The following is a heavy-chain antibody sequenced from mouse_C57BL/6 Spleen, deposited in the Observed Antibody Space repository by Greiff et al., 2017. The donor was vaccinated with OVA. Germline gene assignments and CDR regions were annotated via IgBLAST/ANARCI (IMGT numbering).Heavy chain of an antibody. J-gene: IGHJ3*01. V-gene: IGHV5-9*01. CDR1: GFTFSSYT. CDR3: AAIYDYDWFAY. Sequence: EVNVVESGGGLVKPGGSLKLSCAASGFTFSSYTMSWVRQTPEKRLEWVATISGGGGNTYYPDSVKGRFTISRDNAKNTLYLQMSSLRSEDTALYYCAAIYDYDWFAYWGQGTLVTVSA. D-gene: IGHD2-4*01. CDR2: ISGGGGNT.